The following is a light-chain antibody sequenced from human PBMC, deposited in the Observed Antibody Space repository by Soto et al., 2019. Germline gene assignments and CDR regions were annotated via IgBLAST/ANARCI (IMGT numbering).Light chain of an antibody. V-gene: IGKV1-5*01. CDR3: LHYKDWPRWT. CDR2: DAS. CDR1: QSISSW. Sequence: DIQITQSPSTLSASVGDRVTITCRASQSISSWLAWYQQKPGKAPKLLIYDASCLESGVPSRFSGSGSGTEFTLTISSLQSEDFAVYYCLHYKDWPRWTFGQATKV. J-gene: IGKJ1*01.